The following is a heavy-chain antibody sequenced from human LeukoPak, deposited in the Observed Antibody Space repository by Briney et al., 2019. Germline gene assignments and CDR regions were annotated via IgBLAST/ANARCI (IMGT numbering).Heavy chain of an antibody. CDR1: GFTFSDYY. CDR3: ARSPQLWLGGAYFDY. D-gene: IGHD6-19*01. V-gene: IGHV3-11*01. CDR2: ISSSGSTI. Sequence: GGSLRLSCAASGFTFSDYYMSWLRQAPGKGLEWVSYISSSGSTIYYEDSVKGRFTISRDNAKNTLYLQMNSLRAEDTAVYYCARSPQLWLGGAYFDYWGQGTLVTVSS. J-gene: IGHJ4*02.